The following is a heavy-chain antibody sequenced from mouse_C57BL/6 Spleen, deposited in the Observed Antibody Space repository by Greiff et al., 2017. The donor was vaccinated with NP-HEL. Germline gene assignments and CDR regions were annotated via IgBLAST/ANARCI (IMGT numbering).Heavy chain of an antibody. V-gene: IGHV7-3*01. CDR1: GFTFTDYY. D-gene: IGHD3-3*01. J-gene: IGHJ4*01. CDR3: ARYGTPYYAMDY. CDR2: LRNKANGYTT. Sequence: EVKLVESGGGLVQPGGSLSLSCAASGFTFTDYYLSWVRQPPGKALEWLGFLRNKANGYTTEYSASVKGRFTISRDNSQSILYLHMNALRAEDSATYYCARYGTPYYAMDYWGQGTSVTVSS.